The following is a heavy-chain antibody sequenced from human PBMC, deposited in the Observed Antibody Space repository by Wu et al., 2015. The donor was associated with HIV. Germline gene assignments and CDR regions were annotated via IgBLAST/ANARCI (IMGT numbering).Heavy chain of an antibody. V-gene: IGHV1-46*01. Sequence: QVQLVQSGAELKKPGASVKVSCKVSGYTFTDYYMHWVRQAPGLGLEWLGWINPKGGITTYAQNFKGRVTMTSDTSTSTLYLEVNSLRSEDTAVYYCARNLFGRYDVIDMWGQGTMVIVSS. D-gene: IGHD3-16*01. CDR2: INPKGGIT. J-gene: IGHJ3*02. CDR1: GYTFTDYY. CDR3: ARNLFGRYDVIDM.